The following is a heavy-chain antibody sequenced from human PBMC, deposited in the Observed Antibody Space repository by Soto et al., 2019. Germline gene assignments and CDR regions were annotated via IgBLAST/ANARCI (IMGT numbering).Heavy chain of an antibody. J-gene: IGHJ4*02. CDR3: IGQVTSSGAAFIY. Sequence: EVQVVESGGGFVEPGGSLRLSCAASGFSFTSAWLTWVRQAPGKGLEWVGRIKSETDGGTTAFAAPVKDRFTMSRDDAENTVSLQMTSLKTEDTAMYYCIGQVTSSGAAFIYWGQGILVTVSS. D-gene: IGHD3-3*01. V-gene: IGHV3-15*07. CDR2: IKSETDGGTT. CDR1: GFSFTSAW.